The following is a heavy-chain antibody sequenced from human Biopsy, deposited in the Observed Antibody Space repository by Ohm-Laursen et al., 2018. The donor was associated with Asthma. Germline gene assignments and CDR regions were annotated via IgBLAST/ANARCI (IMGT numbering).Heavy chain of an antibody. CDR3: AKAREDIVVVVAVSDS. CDR2: ISGSGGST. CDR1: GFTFSSYA. V-gene: IGHV3-23*01. D-gene: IGHD2-15*01. Sequence: SLRLSCAASGFTFSSYAMSWVRQPPGKGLEWVSAISGSGGSTYYADSVKGRFTISRDNSKNTLHLQMNSLRAEDTAVYHCAKAREDIVVVVAVSDSWGQGTLVTVSS. J-gene: IGHJ4*02.